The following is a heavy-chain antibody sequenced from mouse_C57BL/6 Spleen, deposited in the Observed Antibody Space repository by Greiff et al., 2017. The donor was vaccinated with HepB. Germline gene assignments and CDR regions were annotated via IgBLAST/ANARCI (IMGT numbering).Heavy chain of an antibody. CDR2: ISNLAYSI. J-gene: IGHJ2*01. D-gene: IGHD1-1*01. V-gene: IGHV5-15*01. CDR3: ARHGHYGGSPYYFDY. CDR1: GFTFSDYG. Sequence: EVMLVESGGGLVQPGGSLKLSCAASGFTFSDYGMAWVRQAPRKGPEWVAFISNLAYSIYYADTVTGRITITRENAKNTLYLEMSSLRSEDTAMYYCARHGHYGGSPYYFDYWGQGTTLTVSS.